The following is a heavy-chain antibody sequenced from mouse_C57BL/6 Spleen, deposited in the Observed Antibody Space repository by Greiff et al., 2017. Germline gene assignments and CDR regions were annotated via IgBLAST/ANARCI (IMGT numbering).Heavy chain of an antibody. CDR1: GYSITSGYY. V-gene: IGHV3-6*01. CDR3: AREDYDYDGAMDY. Sequence: DVQLQESGPGLVKPSQSLSLTCSVTGYSITSGYYWNWIRQFPGNKLEWMGYISYDGSNNYNPSLKNRISITRDTSKNQFFLKLNSVTTEDTATYYCAREDYDYDGAMDYWGQGTSVTVSS. J-gene: IGHJ4*01. CDR2: ISYDGSN. D-gene: IGHD2-4*01.